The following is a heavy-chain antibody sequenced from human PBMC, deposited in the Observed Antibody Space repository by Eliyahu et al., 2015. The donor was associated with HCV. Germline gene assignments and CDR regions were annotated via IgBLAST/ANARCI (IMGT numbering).Heavy chain of an antibody. D-gene: IGHD1/OR15-1a*01. CDR2: IIYSGGST. CDR3: AKGEHGVDY. CDR1: GFTFSNYA. V-gene: IGHV3-23*01. Sequence: VQLLQSGGGLVQPGGSLRLSXAAXGFTFSNYAMSWVRQXXGKGLEWVSSIIYSGGSTHYADSVKGRFTISRDNSKNTLYLQMNSLRAEDTAVYYCAKGEHGVDYWGQGTLVTVSS. J-gene: IGHJ4*02.